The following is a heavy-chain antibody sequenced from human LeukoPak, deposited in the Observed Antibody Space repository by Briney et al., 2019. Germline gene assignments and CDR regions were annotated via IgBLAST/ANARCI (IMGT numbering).Heavy chain of an antibody. CDR1: GYSISSGYY. CDR3: ARHRYYYDSSGSYYFDY. J-gene: IGHJ4*02. CDR2: IYHSGST. D-gene: IGHD3-22*01. V-gene: IGHV4-38-2*01. Sequence: PSETLSLTCAVSGYSISSGYYWGWIRPPPGKGLEWIGSIYHSGSTYYNPSLKSRVTISVGTSRNQFSLRLSSVTAADTAVYFCARHRYYYDSSGSYYFDYWGQGTLVTVSS.